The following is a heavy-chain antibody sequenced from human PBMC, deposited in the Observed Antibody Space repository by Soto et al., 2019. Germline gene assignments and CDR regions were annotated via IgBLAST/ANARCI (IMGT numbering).Heavy chain of an antibody. CDR3: ARDSLGIAAAGTYNWFDP. CDR1: GDTFTGYY. V-gene: IGHV1-2*04. CDR2: INPNSGGT. Sequence: ASVKVSCKASGDTFTGYYMHWVRQAPGQGLEWMGWINPNSGGTNYAQKFQGWVTMTRDTSISTAYMELSRLRSDDTAVYYCARDSLGIAAAGTYNWFDPWGQGTLVTVSS. J-gene: IGHJ5*02. D-gene: IGHD6-13*01.